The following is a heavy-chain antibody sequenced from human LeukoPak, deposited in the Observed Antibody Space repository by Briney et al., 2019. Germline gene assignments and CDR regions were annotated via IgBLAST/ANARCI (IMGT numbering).Heavy chain of an antibody. J-gene: IGHJ4*02. Sequence: GRSLRLSCAASGFTFDDYAMHWVRQAPGKGLEWVSGISWNSGSIGYADSVKGRFTISRDNAKNSLYLQMNSLRAEDTALYYCAKDAAHYSRRKFDYWGQGTLVTVSS. V-gene: IGHV3-9*01. CDR3: AKDAAHYSRRKFDY. D-gene: IGHD6-13*01. CDR2: ISWNSGSI. CDR1: GFTFDDYA.